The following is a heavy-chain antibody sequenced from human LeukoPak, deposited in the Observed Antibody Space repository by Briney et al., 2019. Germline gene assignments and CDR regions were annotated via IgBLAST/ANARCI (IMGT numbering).Heavy chain of an antibody. D-gene: IGHD2-21*02. CDR1: GGSISTISSGTYY. V-gene: IGHV4-39*01. Sequence: PSETQSLTCTVSGGSISTISSGTYYWGWIRQPPGKGLEWIGSINYSGSADNNPSLKSRVTISIDTSKNQFSLKLSSVTAADTAVYYCARHAHHGDHGYWGQGNLVTVSS. CDR2: INYSGSA. J-gene: IGHJ4*02. CDR3: ARHAHHGDHGY.